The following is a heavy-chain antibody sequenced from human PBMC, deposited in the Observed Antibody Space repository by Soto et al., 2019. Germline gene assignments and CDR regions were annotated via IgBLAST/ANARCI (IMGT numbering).Heavy chain of an antibody. CDR2: IWYDGSNK. V-gene: IGHV3-33*01. CDR3: ARDKVGTSPRPTPRGGRAV. J-gene: IGHJ6*03. CDR1: GFTFSSYG. Sequence: QVQLVESGGGVVQPGRSLRLSCAASGFTFSSYGMHWVRQAPGKGLEWVAVIWYDGSNKYYADSVKGRFTISRDNSKNTLYLKMNTLRAEAAAVYYCARDKVGTSPRPTPRGGRAVGGKGPRVT. D-gene: IGHD1-1*01.